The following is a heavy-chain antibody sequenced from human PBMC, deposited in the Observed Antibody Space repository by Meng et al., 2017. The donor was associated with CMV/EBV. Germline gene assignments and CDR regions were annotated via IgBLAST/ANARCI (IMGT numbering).Heavy chain of an antibody. J-gene: IGHJ3*02. CDR3: TREWLLMDAFDI. CDR2: IRSKGHGGTT. Sequence: GESLKISCTASGFTFGNYAMSWVRQAPGKGLEWVGLIRSKGHGGTTEYAASVKARFIISRDDSKSIAYLQMNSLKTEDTAVYYRTREWLLMDAFDIWGQGTTVTVSS. CDR1: GFTFGNYA. V-gene: IGHV3-49*04. D-gene: IGHD3-22*01.